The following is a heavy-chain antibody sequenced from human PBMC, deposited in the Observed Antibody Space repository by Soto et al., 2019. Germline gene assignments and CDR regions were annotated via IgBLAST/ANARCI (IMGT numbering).Heavy chain of an antibody. CDR1: GGSISGYY. Sequence: SETLSLTCTVSGGSISGYYWSWIRQPPGKGLEWIGYIYYSGSTNYNPSLKSRVTISVDTSKNQFSLNLSSVTAADTAVYYCARVISSMIDTATPYWYFDLWGRGILVTVSS. CDR2: IYYSGST. J-gene: IGHJ2*01. D-gene: IGHD2-21*02. CDR3: ARVISSMIDTATPYWYFDL. V-gene: IGHV4-59*01.